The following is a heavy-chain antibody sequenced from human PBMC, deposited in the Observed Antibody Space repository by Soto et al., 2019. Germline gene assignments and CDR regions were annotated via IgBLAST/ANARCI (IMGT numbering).Heavy chain of an antibody. V-gene: IGHV3-23*01. CDR1: GFTFSSYA. CDR2: ISGSGSST. Sequence: GGSLRLSRAASGFTFSSYAMNWVRQAPGKGLEWFSTISGSGSSTYYANSVKGRFTISRDNSKYTLYLQMNSLRVEDTAVYSCAKVTVAGNLGLHCMDVWGQGTTVTVSS. D-gene: IGHD6-19*01. CDR3: AKVTVAGNLGLHCMDV. J-gene: IGHJ6*02.